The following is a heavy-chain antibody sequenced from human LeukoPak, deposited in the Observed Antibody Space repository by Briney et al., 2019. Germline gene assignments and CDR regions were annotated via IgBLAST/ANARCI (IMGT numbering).Heavy chain of an antibody. J-gene: IGHJ5*02. V-gene: IGHV4-59*01. D-gene: IGHD2-15*01. CDR1: GGSISSYY. CDR2: IYYSGST. CDR3: AAYCSGGSCYSRVRANWFDP. Sequence: SETLSLTCTVSGGSISSYYWSWIRQPPGKGLEWIGYIYYSGSTNYNPPLKSRVTISVDTSKNQFSLKLSSVTAADTAVYYCAAYCSGGSCYSRVRANWFDPWGQGTLVTVSS.